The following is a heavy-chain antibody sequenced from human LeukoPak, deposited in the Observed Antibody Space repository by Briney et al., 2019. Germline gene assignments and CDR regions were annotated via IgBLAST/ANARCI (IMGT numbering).Heavy chain of an antibody. CDR2: ISGSGGST. Sequence: GSLRLPCAASGFTFSSYAMSWVRQAPGKGLEWVSAISGSGGSTYYADSVKGRFTISRDNSKNTLYLQMNSLRAEDTAVYYCAKSFGSSWYSGDYWGQGTLVTVSS. CDR1: GFTFSSYA. V-gene: IGHV3-23*01. J-gene: IGHJ4*02. D-gene: IGHD6-13*01. CDR3: AKSFGSSWYSGDY.